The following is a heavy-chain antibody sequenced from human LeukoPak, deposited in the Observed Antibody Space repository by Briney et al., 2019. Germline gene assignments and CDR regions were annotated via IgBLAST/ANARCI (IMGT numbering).Heavy chain of an antibody. J-gene: IGHJ3*02. CDR2: IYYSGST. Sequence: PSETLSLTCTVSGGSISSYYWSWIRQPPGKGLEWIGYIYYSGSTNYNPSLKSRVTISIDTSKNQFSLKLSSVTAADTAVYYCALHDAAKNGFDIWAKGPRSPSLQ. D-gene: IGHD2-2*01. V-gene: IGHV4-59*01. CDR3: ALHDAAKNGFDI. CDR1: GGSISSYY.